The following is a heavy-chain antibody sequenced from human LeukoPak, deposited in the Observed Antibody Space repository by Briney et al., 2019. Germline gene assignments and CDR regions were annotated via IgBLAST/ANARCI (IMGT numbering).Heavy chain of an antibody. CDR3: ASPLGSGDAFDI. V-gene: IGHV3-21*01. CDR2: ISSSSSYI. CDR1: GFTFSSYS. J-gene: IGHJ3*02. Sequence: GGSLRLSCAAPGFTFSSYSMNWVRQAPGKGLEWVSSISSSSSYIYYADSVKGRFTVSRDNAKNSLYLQMNSLRAEDTAVYYCASPLGSGDAFDIWGQGTMVTVSS. D-gene: IGHD3-10*01.